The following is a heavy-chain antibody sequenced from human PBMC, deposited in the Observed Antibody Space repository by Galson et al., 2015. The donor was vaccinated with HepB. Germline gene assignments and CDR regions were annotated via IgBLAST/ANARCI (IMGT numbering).Heavy chain of an antibody. J-gene: IGHJ6*03. D-gene: IGHD3-3*01. V-gene: IGHV3-21*01. CDR1: GFTFSSYS. CDR2: ISSSSSYI. CDR3: ARLVRLGAPHLEWLSYRIYYYYMDV. Sequence: LRLSCAASGFTFSSYSMNWVRQAPGKGLEWVSSISSSSSYIYYADSVKGRFTISRDNAKNSLYLQMNSLRAEDTAVYYCARLVRLGAPHLEWLSYRIYYYYMDVWGKGTTVTVSS.